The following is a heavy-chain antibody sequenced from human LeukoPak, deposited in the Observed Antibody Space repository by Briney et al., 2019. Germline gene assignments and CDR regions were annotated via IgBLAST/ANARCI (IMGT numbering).Heavy chain of an antibody. CDR2: INHSGST. CDR1: GGSFSGYY. J-gene: IGHJ4*02. V-gene: IGHV4-34*01. Sequence: SETLSLTCAVYGGSFSGYYWSWIRQPPGKGLEWIGEINHSGSTNYNPSLKSRVTISVDMSKSQFSLKLSSVTAADTAVYYCARRGSGYYLGYWGQGTLVTVSS. CDR3: ARRGSGYYLGY. D-gene: IGHD3-3*01.